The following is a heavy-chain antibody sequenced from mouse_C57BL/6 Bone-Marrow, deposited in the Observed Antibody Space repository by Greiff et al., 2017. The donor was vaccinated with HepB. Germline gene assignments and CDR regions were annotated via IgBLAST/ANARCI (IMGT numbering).Heavy chain of an antibody. V-gene: IGHV5-16*01. CDR2: INYDGSST. CDR1: GFTFSDYY. J-gene: IGHJ4*01. Sequence: EVKLMESEGGLVQPGSSMKLSCTASGFTFSDYYMAWVRQVPEKGLEWVANINYDGSSTYYLDSLKSRFIISRDNAKNILYLQMSSLKSEDTATYYCAREPFSYAMDYWGQGTSVTVSS. CDR3: AREPFSYAMDY.